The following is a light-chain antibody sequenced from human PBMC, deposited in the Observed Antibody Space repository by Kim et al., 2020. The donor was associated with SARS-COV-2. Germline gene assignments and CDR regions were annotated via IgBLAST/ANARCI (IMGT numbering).Light chain of an antibody. CDR1: SLSSNY. CDR3: NSRDSSGNHWV. CDR2: GKN. J-gene: IGLJ3*02. Sequence: ALGQTVRSTGQRDSLSSNYASWYQQKPGQAPVLVIYGKNNRPSGIPDRFSGSSSGNTASLTITGAQAEDEADYYCNSRDSSGNHWVFGGGTQLTVL. V-gene: IGLV3-19*01.